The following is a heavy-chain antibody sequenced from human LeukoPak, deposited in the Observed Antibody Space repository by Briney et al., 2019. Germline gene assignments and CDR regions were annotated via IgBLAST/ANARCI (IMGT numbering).Heavy chain of an antibody. D-gene: IGHD3-10*01. CDR2: INPNSGGT. J-gene: IGHJ3*02. V-gene: IGHV1-2*06. CDR3: ARDSPARGSDAFDI. Sequence: ASXKVSCKASGYTFTCYYMHWVRQAPGQGLEWMGRINPNSGGTNYAQKFQGRVTMTRDTSISTAYMELSRLRSDDTAVYYCARDSPARGSDAFDIWGQGTMVTVSS. CDR1: GYTFTCYY.